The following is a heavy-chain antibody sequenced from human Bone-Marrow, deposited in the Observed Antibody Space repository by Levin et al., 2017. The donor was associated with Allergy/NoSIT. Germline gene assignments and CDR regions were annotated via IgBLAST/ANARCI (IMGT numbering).Heavy chain of an antibody. J-gene: IGHJ6*02. CDR3: ARAEDIVVVPAAIPHYYGMDV. Sequence: LSLTCAASGFTFSSYSMNWVRQAPGKGLEWVSYISSSSSTIYYADSVKGRFTISRDNAKNSLYLQMNSLRAEDTAVYYCARAEDIVVVPAAIPHYYGMDVWGQGTTVTVSS. V-gene: IGHV3-48*01. D-gene: IGHD2-2*02. CDR1: GFTFSSYS. CDR2: ISSSSSTI.